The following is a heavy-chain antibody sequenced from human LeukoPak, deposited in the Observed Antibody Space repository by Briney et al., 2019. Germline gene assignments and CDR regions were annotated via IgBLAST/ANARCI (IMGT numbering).Heavy chain of an antibody. CDR1: GFTFKKYW. CDR2: IKEDGSET. CDR3: ARETPRRGETRDGYR. V-gene: IGHV3-7*01. Sequence: GESLRLSCAASGFTFKKYWMNWVRQVPGKGQECLANIKEDGSETYYADSVKGRFTISRDNPKNLLFLQINSLRVEDTAVYYCARETPRRGETRDGYRWGQGTLVTVSS. J-gene: IGHJ4*02. D-gene: IGHD5-24*01.